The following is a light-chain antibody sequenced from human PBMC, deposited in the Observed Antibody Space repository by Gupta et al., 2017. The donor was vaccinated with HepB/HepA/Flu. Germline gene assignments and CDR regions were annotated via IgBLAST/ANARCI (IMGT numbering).Light chain of an antibody. CDR2: EVS. J-gene: IGLJ2*01. Sequence: HSALTQPPSSSGSPVQSVTISCTGTSSDVGGYNYVSWYQQHPGKAPKLMIYEVSKRPSGVPDRFSGSKSGNTASMTVSGLQAEDEADYYCSSYAGSNNLVVFGGGTKLTVL. CDR1: SSDVGGYNY. CDR3: SSYAGSNNLVV. V-gene: IGLV2-8*01.